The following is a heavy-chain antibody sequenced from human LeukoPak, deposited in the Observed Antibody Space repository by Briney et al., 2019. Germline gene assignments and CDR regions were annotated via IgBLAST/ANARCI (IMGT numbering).Heavy chain of an antibody. CDR3: ALVGATTASIDY. CDR1: GYTLTELS. CDR2: VDPEDGET. V-gene: IGHV1-24*01. J-gene: IGHJ4*02. D-gene: IGHD1-26*01. Sequence: ASVKVSCKVSGYTLTELSMHWVRQAPGKGLEWMGGVDPEDGETIYAQKFQGRVTMTEDTSTDTAYMELSSLRSEDTAVYYCALVGATTASIDYWGQGTLVTVSS.